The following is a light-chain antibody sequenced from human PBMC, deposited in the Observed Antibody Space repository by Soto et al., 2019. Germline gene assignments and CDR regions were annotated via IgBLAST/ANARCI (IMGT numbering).Light chain of an antibody. V-gene: IGLV1-44*01. Sequence: QSVLTQPPSASGTPGQRVTISCSGSSSNIGDNTVNWYQQLPGTAPKLLIYSNDQRPSGVPDRFSGSKSGTSASLAISGLQSEDEADYSCASWDDSLNGVVFGGGTKVTVL. CDR1: SSNIGDNT. CDR2: SND. CDR3: ASWDDSLNGVV. J-gene: IGLJ2*01.